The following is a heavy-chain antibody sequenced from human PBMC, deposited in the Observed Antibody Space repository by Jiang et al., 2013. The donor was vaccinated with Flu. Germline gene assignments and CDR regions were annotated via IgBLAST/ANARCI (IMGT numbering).Heavy chain of an antibody. J-gene: IGHJ4*02. CDR2: INHSGST. V-gene: IGHV4-34*01. CDR3: ARGSIGYCSGGSCYSGVFDY. Sequence: LEWIGEINHSGSTNYNPSLKSRVTISVDTSKNQFSLKLSSVTAADTAVYYCARGSIGYCSGGSCYSGVFDYWGQGTLVTVSS. D-gene: IGHD2-15*01.